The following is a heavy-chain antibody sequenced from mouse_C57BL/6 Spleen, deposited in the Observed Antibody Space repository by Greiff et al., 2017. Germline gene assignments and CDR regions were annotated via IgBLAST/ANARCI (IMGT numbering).Heavy chain of an antibody. V-gene: IGHV5-17*01. J-gene: IGHJ2*01. CDR3: ARRLGRGTSFDY. D-gene: IGHD4-1*01. CDR1: GFTFSDYG. CDR2: ISSGSSTI. Sequence: EVQLVESGGGLVKPGGSLKLSCAASGFTFSDYGMHWVRQAPEKGLEWVAYISSGSSTIYYADTVKGRFTNARDKAKNTLFLQLTSLRSEDTAMYYCARRLGRGTSFDYWGQGTTLTVSS.